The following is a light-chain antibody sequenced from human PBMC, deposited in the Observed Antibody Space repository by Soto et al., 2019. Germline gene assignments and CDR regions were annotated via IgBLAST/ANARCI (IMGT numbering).Light chain of an antibody. CDR3: SAWDDSLSAVL. V-gene: IGLV1-44*01. J-gene: IGLJ2*01. CDR1: TSNIGSNP. Sequence: QSVLTQPPSASGTPGQSVTISCSGSTSNIGSNPVNWYQYLPGAAPKLLIHSNNQRPSGVPDRISGSKSGTSASLAISGLQSDDETDYYCSAWDDSLSAVLFGGGTQLTVL. CDR2: SNN.